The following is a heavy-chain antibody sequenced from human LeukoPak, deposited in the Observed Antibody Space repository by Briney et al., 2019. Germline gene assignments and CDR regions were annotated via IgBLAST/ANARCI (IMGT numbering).Heavy chain of an antibody. CDR3: ARDSRIAVAGYYYYYGMDV. J-gene: IGHJ6*02. Sequence: SETLSLTCTVSGGSISSYYWSWIRQPPGKGLEWIGYIYYSGSTNHNPSLKSRVTISVDTSKNQFSLKLSSVTAADTAVYYCARDSRIAVAGYYYYYGMDVWGQGTTVTVSS. D-gene: IGHD6-19*01. CDR2: IYYSGST. V-gene: IGHV4-59*01. CDR1: GGSISSYY.